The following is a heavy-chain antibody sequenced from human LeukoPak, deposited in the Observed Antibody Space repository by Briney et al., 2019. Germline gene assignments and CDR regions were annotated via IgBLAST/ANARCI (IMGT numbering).Heavy chain of an antibody. D-gene: IGHD6-19*01. J-gene: IGHJ4*02. Sequence: GGSLRLSCGASEFTFSSHRMYWVRRAPGEGLVWVSRTSGDGSSTNYADSVKGRFAISRDNAKNTLYLQMNSLRAEDTSVYYCARGSNGWSGIDYWGQGTLVTVSS. CDR2: TSGDGSST. CDR3: ARGSNGWSGIDY. CDR1: EFTFSSHR. V-gene: IGHV3-74*01.